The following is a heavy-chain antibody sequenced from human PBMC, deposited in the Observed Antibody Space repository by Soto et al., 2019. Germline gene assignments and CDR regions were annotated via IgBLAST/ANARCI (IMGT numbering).Heavy chain of an antibody. V-gene: IGHV4-34*01. CDR2: INHSGST. Sequence: QVQLQQWGAGLLKPSETLSLTCAVYGGSFSGYYLSWIRQPPGKGLEWIGEINHSGSTNYNASLKSRVTISVDTSKNQFSLKLSSVSAADTAVYFCARRRGRQQLVQRFYNGMDVWGQGTTVTVSS. CDR1: GGSFSGYY. CDR3: ARRRGRQQLVQRFYNGMDV. D-gene: IGHD6-13*01. J-gene: IGHJ6*02.